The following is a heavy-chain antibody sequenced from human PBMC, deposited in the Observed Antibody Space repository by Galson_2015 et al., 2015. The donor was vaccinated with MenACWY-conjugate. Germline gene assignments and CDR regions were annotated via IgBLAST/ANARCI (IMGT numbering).Heavy chain of an antibody. CDR1: RAAITSSDYY. V-gene: IGHV4-39*07. CDR2: VFYNGTT. J-gene: IGHJ4*02. CDR3: ARESSYCAGGTCGYF. D-gene: IGHD2-15*01. Sequence: ETLSLTCTASRAAITSSDYYGSWIRQSPGKGLEWIGTVFYNGTTYYNPSLKSRVTISVDTSKHQISLNPHSATSADTAVYYCARESSYCAGGTCGYFWGQGALVTVSS.